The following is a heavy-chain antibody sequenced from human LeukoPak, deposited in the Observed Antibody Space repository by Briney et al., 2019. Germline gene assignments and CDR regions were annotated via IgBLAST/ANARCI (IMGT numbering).Heavy chain of an antibody. D-gene: IGHD3-10*01. V-gene: IGHV1-8*01. CDR3: ERRIQGALSVH. CDR2: MNPNSGDT. Sequence: ASVKVSCKASGYTFTTYDLPWVRQATGQGLEWIGLMNPNSGDTDYAQKFQGRVTMTRNTSISTDYMELNSLTSEDTAVYYCERRIQGALSVHWGERALVSLSS. CDR1: GYTFTTYD. J-gene: IGHJ4*02.